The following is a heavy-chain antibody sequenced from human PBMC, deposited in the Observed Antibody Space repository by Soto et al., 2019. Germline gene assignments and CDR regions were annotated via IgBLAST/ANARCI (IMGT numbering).Heavy chain of an antibody. CDR3: ATPYYFNH. CDR2: ISDDSSYI. D-gene: IGHD3-16*01. V-gene: IGHV3-21*06. CDR1: GFMFSAYT. J-gene: IGHJ1*01. Sequence: GGSLRLSCAASGFMFSAYTMNWVRQAPGRGLEWLSSISDDSSYIDYADSLRGRFTVSRDNARNSLYLQIDSLGVEDTAVYYCATPYYFNHWGPGTPVTVS.